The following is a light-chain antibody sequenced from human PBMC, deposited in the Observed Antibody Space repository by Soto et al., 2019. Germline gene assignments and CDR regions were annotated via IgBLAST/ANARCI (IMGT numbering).Light chain of an antibody. CDR2: AAS. CDR1: QSIGSW. V-gene: IGKV1-12*01. Sequence: DIQMTQSPSSVSASVGDRVTITCRASQSIGSWLAWYQQKPGTVPKLLIYAASSLQSGVPSRFSGSGAGTEFTLAITSLQPEDFGTYYCQQGDSSPITFGQGTRLEIK. CDR3: QQGDSSPIT. J-gene: IGKJ5*01.